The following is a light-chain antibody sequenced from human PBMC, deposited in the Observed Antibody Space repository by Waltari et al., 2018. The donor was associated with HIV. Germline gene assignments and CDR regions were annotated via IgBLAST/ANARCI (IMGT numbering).Light chain of an antibody. J-gene: IGLJ3*02. CDR3: ASFTGDDTVM. V-gene: IGLV2-14*03. CDR2: DVD. Sequence: SAVTQPASVSGLPGQSVTISCTGADNDFGLRNFVSWSQPHPGKVPILIFPDVDSRASGTPDRFSASKSGETAFLTISSLRTEDEGLYYCASFTGDDTVMFGGGTLVTVL. CDR1: DNDFGLRNF.